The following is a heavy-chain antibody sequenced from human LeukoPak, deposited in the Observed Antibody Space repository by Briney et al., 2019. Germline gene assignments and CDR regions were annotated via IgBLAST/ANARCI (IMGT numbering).Heavy chain of an antibody. D-gene: IGHD2-8*01. Sequence: ASVKVSCTASGYTFTAGYYIHWVRRAPGQGLEWMGRINSYSGGTNYALKFQGRVTMTRDTSMSTAYMDLSSLTSDDTAVYFCVRDNGAYWGQGTLVTVSS. CDR3: VRDNGAY. J-gene: IGHJ4*02. CDR1: GYTFTAGYY. V-gene: IGHV1-2*06. CDR2: INSYSGGT.